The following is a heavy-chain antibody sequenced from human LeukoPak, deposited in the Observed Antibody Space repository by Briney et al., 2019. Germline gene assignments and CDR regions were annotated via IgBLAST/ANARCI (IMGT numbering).Heavy chain of an antibody. Sequence: ASVKVSCKASGFTFTVYNIHWVRQAPGQGLEWMGWINPNNGGTNYAQKVQGRVTMTRDTPISTAYMELSRLRSDDTAVYYCARGLRGPYHYYYMDVWGKGTTVTVSS. D-gene: IGHD2-15*01. J-gene: IGHJ6*03. V-gene: IGHV1-2*02. CDR3: ARGLRGPYHYYYMDV. CDR1: GFTFTVYN. CDR2: INPNNGGT.